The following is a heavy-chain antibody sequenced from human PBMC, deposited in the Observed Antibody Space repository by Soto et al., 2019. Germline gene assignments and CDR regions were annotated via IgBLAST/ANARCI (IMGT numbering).Heavy chain of an antibody. V-gene: IGHV3-23*03. Sequence: EVRLLESGGGLVQPGGSLRLSCAASGFTFSTYAMSWVRQAPGKGLEWVSVIYSGGSTYYADSVKGRFTISRDNSKNTLYLQMNSLRAEDTAVYYCARETGLTWGQGTLVTVSS. CDR2: IYSGGST. CDR1: GFTFSTYA. CDR3: ARETGLT. J-gene: IGHJ5*02. D-gene: IGHD6-19*01.